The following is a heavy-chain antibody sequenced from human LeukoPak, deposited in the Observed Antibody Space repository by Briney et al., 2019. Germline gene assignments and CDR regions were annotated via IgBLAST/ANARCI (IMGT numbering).Heavy chain of an antibody. D-gene: IGHD3-16*02. Sequence: KPSETLSLTCAVSGGSISSSNWWSWVRQPPGKGLEWIEEIYHSGSTNYNPSLKSRVTISVDKSKNQFSLKLSSVTAADTAVYYCARALITFGGVIVRGGDWFDPWGQGTLVTVSS. CDR2: IYHSGST. V-gene: IGHV4-4*02. J-gene: IGHJ5*02. CDR1: GGSISSSNW. CDR3: ARALITFGGVIVRGGDWFDP.